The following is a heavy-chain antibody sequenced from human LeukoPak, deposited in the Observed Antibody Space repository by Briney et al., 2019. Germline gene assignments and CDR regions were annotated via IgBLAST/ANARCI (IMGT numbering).Heavy chain of an antibody. D-gene: IGHD2-21*02. V-gene: IGHV3-7*01. CDR3: TSWGDTTAEYFQR. CDR1: GFTFNRCW. CDR2: INPDGRDT. Sequence: GGSLRLSCVVSGFTFNRCWMNWVRQAPGKGREWVAHINPDGRDTYYVDSVKGRFTISRDNAQNSMYLQMNRLRVEDTAVYYCTSWGDTTAEYFQRWGQGTLVTVSS. J-gene: IGHJ1*01.